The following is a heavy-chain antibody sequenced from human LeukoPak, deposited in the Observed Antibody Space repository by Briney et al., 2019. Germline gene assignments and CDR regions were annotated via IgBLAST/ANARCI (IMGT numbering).Heavy chain of an antibody. D-gene: IGHD6-13*01. CDR1: GYTFTSYA. V-gene: IGHV1-3*01. J-gene: IGHJ4*02. CDR2: INAGNGNT. CDR3: ARSISSWGMPYYFDY. Sequence: ASVKVSCKASGYTFTSYAMHWVRQAPGQRLEWMGWINAGNGNTKYSQKFQGRVTITRDTSASTAYMELSSLRSEDTAVYYCARSISSWGMPYYFDYWGQGTLVTVSS.